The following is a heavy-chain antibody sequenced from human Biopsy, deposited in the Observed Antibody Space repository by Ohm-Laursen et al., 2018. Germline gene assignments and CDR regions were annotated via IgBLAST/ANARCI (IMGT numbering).Heavy chain of an antibody. J-gene: IGHJ4*02. V-gene: IGHV3-33*06. CDR3: AKTLGDSYGSRYFDY. CDR2: IWYDGSSE. Sequence: SLRLSCSASGFTFSVYAMHWVRQAPGKGLEWVAIIWYDGSSEYYADSVKGRFTISRDNSKNTLYLQMNSLRAEDTAVYYCAKTLGDSYGSRYFDYWGQGTLVTVSS. D-gene: IGHD5-18*01. CDR1: GFTFSVYA.